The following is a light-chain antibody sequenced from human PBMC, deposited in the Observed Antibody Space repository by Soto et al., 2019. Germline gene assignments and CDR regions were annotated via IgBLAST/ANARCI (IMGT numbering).Light chain of an antibody. V-gene: IGKV3-20*01. CDR2: AAS. CDR3: QQYGSPPWA. Sequence: IVLTQSPGTLSLSPGERATLSCRASQSVGSNFLAWYQQKRGQAPRILIYAASNRASGIPDRFSGSGAGSDFTLTISRLAPEDFAVYYCQQYGSPPWAFGQGTRVEI. CDR1: QSVGSNF. J-gene: IGKJ1*01.